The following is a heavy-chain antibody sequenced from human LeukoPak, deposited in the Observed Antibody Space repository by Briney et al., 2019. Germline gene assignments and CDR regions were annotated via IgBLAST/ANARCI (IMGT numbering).Heavy chain of an antibody. CDR1: GGSISSYY. V-gene: IGHV4-59*01. D-gene: IGHD2-21*02. J-gene: IGHJ5*02. CDR3: ARDLAYCGGDCYSQFDP. CDR2: IYYSGST. Sequence: SETLSLTCTVSGGSISSYYWSWIRQPPGKGLEWIGYIYYSGSTDYNPSLKCRVTISVDTSKNQFSLKLSSVTAADTAVYYCARDLAYCGGDCYSQFDPWGQGTLVTVSS.